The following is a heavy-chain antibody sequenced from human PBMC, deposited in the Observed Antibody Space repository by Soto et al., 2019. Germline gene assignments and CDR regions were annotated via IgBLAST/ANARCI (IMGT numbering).Heavy chain of an antibody. CDR2: IKQDGSEK. V-gene: IGHV3-7*05. CDR3: ARVPPGITTIVVVTYFDY. CDR1: GFTFSSYW. J-gene: IGHJ4*02. D-gene: IGHD3-22*01. Sequence: GGSLRLSCAASGFTFSSYWMSWVRQAPGKRLEWVANIKQDGSEKYYVDSVKGRFTISRDNAKNSLYLQMNSLRAEDTAVYYCARVPPGITTIVVVTYFDYWGQGTLVTVSS.